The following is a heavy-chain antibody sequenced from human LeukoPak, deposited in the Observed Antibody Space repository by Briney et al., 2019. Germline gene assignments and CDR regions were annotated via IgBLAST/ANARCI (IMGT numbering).Heavy chain of an antibody. CDR3: AVGIYGSGTQDN. CDR2: IYYSGST. Sequence: SETLSLTCTVSGDSISGSSYYWSWIRQPPGKGLEWIGYIYYSGSTNYNPSLKSRVTISVDTSKNQFSLKLSSVTAADTAVYYCAVGIYGSGTQDNWGQGTLVTVSS. V-gene: IGHV4-61*01. CDR1: GDSISGSSYY. J-gene: IGHJ4*02. D-gene: IGHD3-10*01.